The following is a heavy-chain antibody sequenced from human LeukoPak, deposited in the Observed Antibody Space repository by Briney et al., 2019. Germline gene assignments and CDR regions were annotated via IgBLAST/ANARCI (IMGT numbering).Heavy chain of an antibody. D-gene: IGHD2-15*01. J-gene: IGHJ4*02. CDR2: IYYSGST. CDR3: ARVVGYCSGGSCYGDHFDY. V-gene: IGHV4-59*01. CDR1: GGSISSYY. Sequence: PSETLSLTCTVSGGSISSYYWSWIRQPPGKGLEWIGYIYYSGSTNYNPSLKSRVTISVDTSKNQLSLKLSSVTAADTAVYYCARVVGYCSGGSCYGDHFDYWGQGTLVTVSS.